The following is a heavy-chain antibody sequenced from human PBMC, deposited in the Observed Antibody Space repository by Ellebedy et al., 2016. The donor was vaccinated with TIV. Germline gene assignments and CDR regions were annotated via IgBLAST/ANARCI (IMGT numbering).Heavy chain of an antibody. V-gene: IGHV3-23*01. J-gene: IGHJ4*02. CDR3: ASAGGSGWYYNNYYFDY. Sequence: GESLKISXAASGFTFGSYAMSWVRQTPGKGLEWVSGVTNGGDTYYIASVQGRFTISRDNAKNSLYLQMNSLRAEDTAIYYCASAGGSGWYYNNYYFDYWGQGTLVTVSS. CDR2: VTNGGDT. CDR1: GFTFGSYA. D-gene: IGHD6-19*01.